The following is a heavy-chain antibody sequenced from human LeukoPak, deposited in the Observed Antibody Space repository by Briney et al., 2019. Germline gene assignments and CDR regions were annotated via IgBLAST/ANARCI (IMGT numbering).Heavy chain of an antibody. CDR3: ATESYGPGIYYFDF. Sequence: GGSLRLSCAASGFSFSTYWMHWFRQAPGKGLVWVSRVNGDESSTTYADSVKGRFTVPRDNAKKTLYLQMNSLRVEDTAVYYCATESYGPGIYYFDFWGQGVLVTVSS. CDR2: VNGDESST. CDR1: GFSFSTYW. V-gene: IGHV3-74*01. D-gene: IGHD3-10*01. J-gene: IGHJ4*02.